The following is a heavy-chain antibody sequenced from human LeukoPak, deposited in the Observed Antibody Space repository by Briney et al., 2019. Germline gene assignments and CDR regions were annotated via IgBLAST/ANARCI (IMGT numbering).Heavy chain of an antibody. CDR3: ARTSSGYYYFDY. Sequence: GGSLRLSCAASGFTFDDYGMSWVRHAPGKGLEWVSGINWNGGSTGYADSVKGRFTISRDNAKNSLYLQMNSLRAEDTALYYCARTSSGYYYFDYWGQGTLVTVSS. V-gene: IGHV3-20*04. D-gene: IGHD3-22*01. CDR2: INWNGGST. J-gene: IGHJ4*02. CDR1: GFTFDDYG.